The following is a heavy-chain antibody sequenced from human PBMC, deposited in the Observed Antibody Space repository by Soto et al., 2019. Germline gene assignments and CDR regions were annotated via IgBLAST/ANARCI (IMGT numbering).Heavy chain of an antibody. D-gene: IGHD1-26*01. CDR1: GFIFDDYG. J-gene: IGHJ4*02. CDR2: VNWNGGST. CDR3: VRGASLNFDD. Sequence: EVQLVESGGGVLRPGGSLRLSCAASGFIFDDYGMSWARQAPGKGLEWVSGVNWNGGSTGYADSVKGRFTVSRDNAKNFLFLQMNSLRVEDTAFYYCVRGASLNFDDWGQGTLVTVSS. V-gene: IGHV3-20*04.